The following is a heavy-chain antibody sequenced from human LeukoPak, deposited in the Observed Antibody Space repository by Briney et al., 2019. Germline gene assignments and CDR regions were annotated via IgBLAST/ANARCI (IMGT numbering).Heavy chain of an antibody. D-gene: IGHD2-15*01. V-gene: IGHV3-7*01. J-gene: IGHJ3*02. CDR2: IKQDGSEK. CDR1: GFTFSSYW. Sequence: PGGSLRLSCAASGFTFSSYWMSWVRQAPGKGLEWVANIKQDGSEKYYVASVKGRFTISRDNAKNSLYLQMNSLRGEDTVVYYCARDGGYCSGGSCYPNDAFDIWGQGAMVTVSS. CDR3: ARDGGYCSGGSCYPNDAFDI.